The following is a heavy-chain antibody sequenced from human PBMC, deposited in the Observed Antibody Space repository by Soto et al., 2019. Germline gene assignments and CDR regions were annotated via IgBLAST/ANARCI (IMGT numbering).Heavy chain of an antibody. CDR1: GGTFNNNA. CDR3: ARPYDSSDYYGGGMDV. Sequence: QVQLVQSGAEVKKPGSSVKVSCKASGGTFNNNAISWVRQAPGQGLEWMGGIIPILGTANYAQKFRGRVTITADESTSTGYMDLSSLRSEDTAVYYCARPYDSSDYYGGGMDVWGQGTTATVSS. J-gene: IGHJ6*02. V-gene: IGHV1-69*01. CDR2: IIPILGTA. D-gene: IGHD3-22*01.